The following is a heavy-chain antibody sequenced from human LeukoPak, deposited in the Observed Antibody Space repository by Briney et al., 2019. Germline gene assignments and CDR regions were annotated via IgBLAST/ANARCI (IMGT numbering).Heavy chain of an antibody. CDR2: INPNSGGT. D-gene: IGHD2-15*01. V-gene: IGHV1-2*02. J-gene: IGHJ6*03. CDR1: GYTFIGHY. Sequence: ASVKVSCKTSGYTFIGHYMHWVRQAPGQGLEWMGWINPNSGGTNYAQKFQGRVTMTRDTSISTAYMELSRLRSDDTAVYYCARDRGVDYCSGGSCSHYYYYMDVWGKGTTVTISS. CDR3: ARDRGVDYCSGGSCSHYYYYMDV.